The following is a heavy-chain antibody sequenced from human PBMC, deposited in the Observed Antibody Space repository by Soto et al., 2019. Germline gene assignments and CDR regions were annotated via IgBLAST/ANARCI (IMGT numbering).Heavy chain of an antibody. CDR1: GFTFSSFG. J-gene: IGHJ4*02. D-gene: IGHD1-7*01. Sequence: GGSLRLSCAVSGFTFSSFGMNWVRQAPGKGLEWISYITSDGGTRHYADFVKGRFTISRDNAKNSLYLQMNGLRNEDTAVYFCARDPDGITDFDYWGQGTQVTV. V-gene: IGHV3-48*02. CDR2: ITSDGGTR. CDR3: ARDPDGITDFDY.